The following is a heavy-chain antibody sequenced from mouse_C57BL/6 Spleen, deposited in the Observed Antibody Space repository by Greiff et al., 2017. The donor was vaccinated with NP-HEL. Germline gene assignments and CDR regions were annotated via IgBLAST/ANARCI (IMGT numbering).Heavy chain of an antibody. Sequence: VQLVESGAELVRPGTSVKVSCTASGYAFTNYLIEWVKQRPGQGLEWIGVINPGSGGTNYNEKLKGKATLTANKSSSTAYMQLSSLTSEDSAVYCCARDIYYGEFDDWGQGTTVTVSA. J-gene: IGHJ2*01. CDR3: ARDIYYGEFDD. D-gene: IGHD2-13*01. CDR2: INPGSGGT. V-gene: IGHV1-54*01. CDR1: GYAFTNYL.